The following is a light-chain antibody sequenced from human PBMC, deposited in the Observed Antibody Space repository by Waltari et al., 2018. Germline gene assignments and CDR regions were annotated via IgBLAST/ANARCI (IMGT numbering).Light chain of an antibody. CDR1: SSDVGFYND. V-gene: IGLV2-14*01. CDR3: NSYAGSSSWV. Sequence: QSALTQPASVSGSPGQSITISCTGTSSDVGFYNDVSWYQQHPRKAPKLMIYDVSERPSGVSNRFSGSKSGNTASLTISGLQAEDEADYYCNSYAGSSSWVFGGGTKLTIL. J-gene: IGLJ3*02. CDR2: DVS.